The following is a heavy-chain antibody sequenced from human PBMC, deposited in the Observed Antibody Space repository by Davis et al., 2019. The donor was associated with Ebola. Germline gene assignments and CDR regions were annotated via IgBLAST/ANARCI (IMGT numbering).Heavy chain of an antibody. CDR1: GGTFSSYT. Sequence: SVKVSCKASGGTFSSYTISWVRQAPGQGLEWMGRIIPILGIANYAQKFQGRVTITADKSTSTAYMELSSLRSEDTAVYYCAAGGLGGGFDIWGQGTMVTVSS. J-gene: IGHJ3*02. V-gene: IGHV1-69*02. CDR3: AAGGLGGGFDI. CDR2: IIPILGIA. D-gene: IGHD3-16*01.